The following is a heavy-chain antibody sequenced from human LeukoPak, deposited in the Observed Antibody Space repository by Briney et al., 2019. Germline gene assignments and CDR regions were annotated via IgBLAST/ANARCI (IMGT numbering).Heavy chain of an antibody. CDR2: ISWNSGNI. Sequence: GGSLRLSCAASGFTFDDYAMHWVRQPPGKGLEWVSGISWNSGNIGYADSMKGRFTISRDNAKNSLYLQMNSLRAEDTALYYCAKDQNYYGSGELLHFDYWGQGTLVTVSS. CDR3: AKDQNYYGSGELLHFDY. J-gene: IGHJ4*02. D-gene: IGHD3-10*01. CDR1: GFTFDDYA. V-gene: IGHV3-9*01.